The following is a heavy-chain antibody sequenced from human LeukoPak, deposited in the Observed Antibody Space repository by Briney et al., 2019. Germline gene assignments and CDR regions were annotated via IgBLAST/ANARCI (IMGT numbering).Heavy chain of an antibody. CDR1: GYTFTNYY. V-gene: IGHV1-46*01. J-gene: IGHJ1*01. CDR2: LNPSGGST. Sequence: GASVTVSFMASGYTFTNYYMHWVRQAPGQGLAWMGTLNPSGGSTRYAQKFQGRVTMTRDTSTSTVYMELSSLRSEDTAVYYCARGGGNSEYFYHWGQGTLVTVSS. CDR3: ARGGGNSEYFYH. D-gene: IGHD4-23*01.